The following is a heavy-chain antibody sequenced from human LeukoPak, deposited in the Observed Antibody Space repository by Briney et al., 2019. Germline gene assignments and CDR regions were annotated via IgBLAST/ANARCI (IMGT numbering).Heavy chain of an antibody. J-gene: IGHJ5*02. V-gene: IGHV4-39*01. Sequence: SETLSLTCTVSGGSISSSSYYWGWIRQPPGKGLEWIGSIYYSGSTYYNPSLKSRVTISVDTSKNQFSLKLSSVTAADTAVYYCARHVDYCSSTSCYLWWFDPWGQGTLVTVSS. CDR2: IYYSGST. CDR3: ARHVDYCSSTSCYLWWFDP. D-gene: IGHD2-2*01. CDR1: GGSISSSSYY.